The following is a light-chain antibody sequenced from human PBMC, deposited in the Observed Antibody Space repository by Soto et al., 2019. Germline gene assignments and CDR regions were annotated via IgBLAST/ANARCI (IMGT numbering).Light chain of an antibody. CDR2: DAF. Sequence: DIQMTQSPSSLSASVGDRVTITCQASQDINNYLNWYQQKPGKAPKPLIFDAFKLDTGVPSRFSGGGSGTDFTFTITSLQPEDIATYFCQQYDSLPPTFGGGTRVEI. J-gene: IGKJ4*01. V-gene: IGKV1-33*01. CDR3: QQYDSLPPT. CDR1: QDINNY.